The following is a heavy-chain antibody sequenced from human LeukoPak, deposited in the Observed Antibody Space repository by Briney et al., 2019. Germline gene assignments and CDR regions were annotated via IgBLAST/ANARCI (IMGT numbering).Heavy chain of an antibody. J-gene: IGHJ3*01. CDR3: AKDRGGGSQLGDAFDV. D-gene: IGHD2-15*01. CDR2: INWNSNRK. CDR1: GFTFDDYA. V-gene: IGHV3-9*01. Sequence: PGGSLRLSCAASGFTFDDYAMHWVRQAPGKGLEWVSGINWNSNRKSYADSVKGRFTISRDNAKNSLYLQMNSLRAEDTALSYCAKDRGGGSQLGDAFDVWGQGTMVSVSS.